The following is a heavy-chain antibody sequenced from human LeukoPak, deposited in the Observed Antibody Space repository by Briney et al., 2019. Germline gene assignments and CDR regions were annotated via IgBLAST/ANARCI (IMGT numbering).Heavy chain of an antibody. D-gene: IGHD3-22*01. CDR2: ISGSGGST. CDR3: AKSAYDSSGYYFLADAFDI. CDR1: GFTFSSYA. V-gene: IGHV3-23*01. Sequence: GGSLRLSCAASGFTFSSYAMSWVRQAPGKGLEWVSAISGSGGSTYYADSVEGRFTISRDNSKNTLYLQMNSLRAEDTAVYYCAKSAYDSSGYYFLADAFDIWGQGTMVTVSS. J-gene: IGHJ3*02.